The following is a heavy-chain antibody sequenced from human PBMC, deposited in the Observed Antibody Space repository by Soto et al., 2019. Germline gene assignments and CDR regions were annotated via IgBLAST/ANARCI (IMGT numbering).Heavy chain of an antibody. CDR3: ARGCSGGSCPRARDAFDI. Sequence: ASVKVSCKASGNTFTGYYMHWVRQAPGQGLEWMGWINPNSGGTNYAQKFQGWVTMTRDTSISTAYMELSRLRSDDTAVYYCARGCSGGSCPRARDAFDIWGQGTMVTVSS. D-gene: IGHD2-15*01. J-gene: IGHJ3*02. V-gene: IGHV1-2*04. CDR1: GNTFTGYY. CDR2: INPNSGGT.